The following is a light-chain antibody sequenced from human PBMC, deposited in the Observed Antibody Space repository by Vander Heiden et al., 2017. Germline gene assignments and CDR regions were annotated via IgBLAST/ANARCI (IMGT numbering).Light chain of an antibody. J-gene: IGLJ2*01. V-gene: IGLV3-21*02. Sequence: SLVLTQPPSVSVAPGQTARITCGGNNIGEKSVHWYQQKPGQAPVLVVYDDSDRPSGIPDRFSGSNSGNTATLAISRVEAGDEADYYCQVWDARTDHVVFGGGTKL. CDR2: DDS. CDR3: QVWDARTDHVV. CDR1: NIGEKS.